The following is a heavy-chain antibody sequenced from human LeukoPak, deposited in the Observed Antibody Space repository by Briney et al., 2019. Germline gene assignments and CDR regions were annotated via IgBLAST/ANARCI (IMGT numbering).Heavy chain of an antibody. CDR2: IWYDGSNK. Sequence: GRSLRLSCATSGFTFSDYGMHWVRQAPGKGLEWVAVIWYDGSNKYYADSVKGRFTISRDNSKNTLYLQMNSLRAEDTAVYHCARRMAAAGTGGGDYWGQGTLVTVSS. CDR1: GFTFSDYG. V-gene: IGHV3-33*01. CDR3: ARRMAAAGTGGGDY. J-gene: IGHJ4*02. D-gene: IGHD6-13*01.